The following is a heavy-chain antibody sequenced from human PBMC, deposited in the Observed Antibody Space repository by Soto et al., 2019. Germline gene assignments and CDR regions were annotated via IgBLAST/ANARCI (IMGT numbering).Heavy chain of an antibody. Sequence: SETLSLTCAVSGGAFSGFFWGWVRQPPGKGLEWVGEVNPGGSTNYNPSLKSRVTISSDTSKTHFSLTRRTVPAADAAVYSCARAARAPGGPFDNWGQGALVTVSS. J-gene: IGHJ4*02. V-gene: IGHV4-34*01. CDR1: GGAFSGFF. D-gene: IGHD2-15*01. CDR2: VNPGGST. CDR3: ARAARAPGGPFDN.